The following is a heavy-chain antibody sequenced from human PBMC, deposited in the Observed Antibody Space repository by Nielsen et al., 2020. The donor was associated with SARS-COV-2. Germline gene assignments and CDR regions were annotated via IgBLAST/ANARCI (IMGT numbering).Heavy chain of an antibody. D-gene: IGHD3-16*02. J-gene: IGHJ6*02. CDR1: GGSISSYY. CDR2: IYYSGST. Sequence: SETLSLPCTVSGGSISSYYWSWIRQPPGKGLEWIGYIYYSGSTNYNPSLKSRVTISVDTSKNQFSLKLSSVTAADTAVYYCARDHHDYVWGSYRYSTRYGMDVWGQGTTVTVSS. CDR3: ARDHHDYVWGSYRYSTRYGMDV. V-gene: IGHV4-59*13.